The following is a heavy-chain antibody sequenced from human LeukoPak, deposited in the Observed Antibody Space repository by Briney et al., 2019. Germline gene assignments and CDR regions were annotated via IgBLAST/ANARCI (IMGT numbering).Heavy chain of an antibody. J-gene: IGHJ4*02. Sequence: ASVKVSCKASGYTFTSYGISWVRQAPGQGLEWMGWINPNSGGTNYAQKFQGRVTMTRDTSISTAYMELSRLRSDDTAVYYCARSAMAHCFDYWGQGTLVTVSS. CDR1: GYTFTSYG. V-gene: IGHV1-2*02. D-gene: IGHD5-18*01. CDR3: ARSAMAHCFDY. CDR2: INPNSGGT.